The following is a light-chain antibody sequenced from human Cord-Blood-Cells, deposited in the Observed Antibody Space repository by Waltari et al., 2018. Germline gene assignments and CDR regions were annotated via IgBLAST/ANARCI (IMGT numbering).Light chain of an antibody. CDR2: EGS. V-gene: IGLV2-23*03. CDR3: CSYAGSSTFHVV. Sequence: QSALTQPASVSGSPGQSITISCTGTSSDVGGYNLVSWYQQHPGKAPKLMIYEGSKRPSGVSKRFSGSKSGNTASLTISGLQAEDEADYYCCSYAGSSTFHVVFGGGTKLTVL. CDR1: SSDVGGYNL. J-gene: IGLJ2*01.